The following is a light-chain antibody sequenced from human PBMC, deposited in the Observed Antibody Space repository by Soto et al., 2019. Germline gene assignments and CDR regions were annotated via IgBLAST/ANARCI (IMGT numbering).Light chain of an antibody. CDR1: QSIGTS. J-gene: IGKJ4*01. Sequence: EIVLTQSPATLSLSPGERATLSCRASQSIGTSLDWYQQKPGQAPRLLIFDAFDRATGMPARFSGSGSGTDFTLTISNLEPDDFAVYYCQQRSQWPLTFVGVTKVEIK. V-gene: IGKV3-11*01. CDR3: QQRSQWPLT. CDR2: DAF.